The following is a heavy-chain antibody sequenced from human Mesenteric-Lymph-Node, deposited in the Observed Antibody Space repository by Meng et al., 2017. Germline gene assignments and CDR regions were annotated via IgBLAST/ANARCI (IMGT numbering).Heavy chain of an antibody. CDR1: GFTYRDYY. V-gene: IGHV3-11*04. CDR2: ISSSGSTI. J-gene: IGHJ3*02. D-gene: IGHD1-26*01. CDR3: GNSGPHDAFDI. Sequence: VQRVGLGGGLVKPGGSLRLSCAASGFTYRDYYMSWIRQAPGKGLEWVSYISSSGSTIYYADSVKGRFTISRDNAKNSLYLQMNSLRAEDTAVYYCGNSGPHDAFDIWGQGTMVTVSS.